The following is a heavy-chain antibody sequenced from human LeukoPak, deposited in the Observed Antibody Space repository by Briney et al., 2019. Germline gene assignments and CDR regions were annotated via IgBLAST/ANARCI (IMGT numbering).Heavy chain of an antibody. J-gene: IGHJ4*02. CDR3: ARDAYDRNPPFDY. V-gene: IGHV7-4-1*02. Sequence: ASVKVSCKASGYTFTSYGISWVRQAPGQGLEWMGWINTNTGNPTYAQGFTGRFVFSLDTSVSTAYLQISSLKAEDTAVYYCARDAYDRNPPFDYWGQGTLVTVSS. CDR2: INTNTGNP. D-gene: IGHD3-22*01. CDR1: GYTFTSYG.